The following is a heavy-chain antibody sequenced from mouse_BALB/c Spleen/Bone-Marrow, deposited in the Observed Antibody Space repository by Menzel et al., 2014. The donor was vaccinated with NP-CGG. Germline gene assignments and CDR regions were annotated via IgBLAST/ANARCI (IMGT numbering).Heavy chain of an antibody. V-gene: IGHV1-69*01. J-gene: IGHJ4*01. D-gene: IGHD2-3*01. CDR1: GYTFTDYW. CDR3: VRRDGSDAMDY. Sequence: LVESGAELVMPGASVKMSCKASGYTFTDYWMHWVKQRPGQGLEWIGTIDTSDSFTIYNQNFKGKATLTVDESSTTAYMQLSSLTSEDSAVYYCVRRDGSDAMDYWGQGTSVAVSS. CDR2: IDTSDSFT.